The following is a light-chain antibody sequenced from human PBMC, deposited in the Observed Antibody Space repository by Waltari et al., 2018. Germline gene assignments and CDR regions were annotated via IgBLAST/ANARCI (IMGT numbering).Light chain of an antibody. J-gene: IGKJ2*01. Sequence: DAVLTQSPLSLPVTLGQPASISCRFRQSHVVSDGNTYSNWFQQRPGQSPRRLIYKVSNRDAGVPDRCSGSASGTDFTLKISRVEAEDVGVYYCMQGTHWPYTFGQGTRLEIK. CDR3: MQGTHWPYT. V-gene: IGKV2-30*01. CDR2: KVS. CDR1: QSHVVSDGNTY.